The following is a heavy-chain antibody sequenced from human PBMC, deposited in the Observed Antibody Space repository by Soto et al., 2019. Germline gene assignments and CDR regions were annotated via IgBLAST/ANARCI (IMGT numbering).Heavy chain of an antibody. Sequence: QAPLRESGPGLVKPSETLSLTCTVSGDSVNSGSYYWSWIRQSPGKGLEWIGFIYYSGYTKYNPSLMSRVTISVDTSKNQFSLKLSSVTAADTAVYYCAREVSGTIDYWGQGTLVTVSS. D-gene: IGHD1-26*01. CDR2: IYYSGYT. CDR1: GDSVNSGSYY. V-gene: IGHV4-61*01. CDR3: AREVSGTIDY. J-gene: IGHJ4*02.